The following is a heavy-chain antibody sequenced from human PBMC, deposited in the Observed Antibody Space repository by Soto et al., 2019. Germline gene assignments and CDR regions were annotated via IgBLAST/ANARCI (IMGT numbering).Heavy chain of an antibody. CDR1: GFTFSSYA. J-gene: IGHJ4*02. D-gene: IGHD3-9*01. V-gene: IGHV3-23*01. CDR2: ISGSGGST. Sequence: EVQLLESGGGLVQPGGSLRLSCAASGFTFSSYAMSWVRQAPGKGLEWVSAISGSGGSTYYADSVKGRFTISRDNSKNTMYLQMNSLRAEDTAVYYCAKAKYDILTGYYDYWGQGTLVTVSS. CDR3: AKAKYDILTGYYDY.